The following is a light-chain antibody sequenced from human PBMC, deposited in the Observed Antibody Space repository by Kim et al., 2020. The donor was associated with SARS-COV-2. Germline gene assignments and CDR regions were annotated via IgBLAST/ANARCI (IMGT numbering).Light chain of an antibody. CDR3: QSYDSSLSEVV. J-gene: IGLJ2*01. CDR1: SSNIGAGYD. Sequence: RVTISCTGSSSNIGAGYDVHWYQQLPGTAPKLLIYGNSNRPSGVPDRFSGSKSGTSASLAITGLQAEDEADYYCQSYDSSLSEVVFGGGTKVTVL. CDR2: GNS. V-gene: IGLV1-40*01.